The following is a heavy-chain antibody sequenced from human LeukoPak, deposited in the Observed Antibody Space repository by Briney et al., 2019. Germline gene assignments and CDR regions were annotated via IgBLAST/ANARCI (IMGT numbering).Heavy chain of an antibody. Sequence: SETLSLTCTVSGVSISSSNSYWGWIRQPPGKGLEWIGSIYYSGNTYYNASLKSQVSISIDTSKNQFSLRLTSVTAADTAVYFCATLLSSSYYFDYWGQGTLVTVSS. CDR3: ATLLSSSYYFDY. CDR2: IYYSGNT. CDR1: GVSISSSNSY. J-gene: IGHJ4*02. D-gene: IGHD3-10*02. V-gene: IGHV4-39*01.